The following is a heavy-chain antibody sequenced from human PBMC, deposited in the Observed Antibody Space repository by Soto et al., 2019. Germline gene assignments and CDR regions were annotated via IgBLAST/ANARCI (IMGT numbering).Heavy chain of an antibody. V-gene: IGHV3-30-3*01. CDR2: ISYDGDHK. CDR3: ARDPATQDNDNFAGYFHFDY. CDR1: GFSFSTYA. Sequence: QVQLVESGGGVVQPGRSLRLSCAASGFSFSTYAMHWVRQAPGKGLEWVAVISYDGDHKYYTDSVKGRFTISRDNSKNTQYLQVNRLRGEDTAVYYCARDPATQDNDNFAGYFHFDYWGQGTLVTVSS. D-gene: IGHD3-9*01. J-gene: IGHJ4*02.